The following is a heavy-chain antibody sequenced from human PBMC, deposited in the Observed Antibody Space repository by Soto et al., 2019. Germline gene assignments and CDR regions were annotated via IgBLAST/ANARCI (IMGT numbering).Heavy chain of an antibody. D-gene: IGHD3-3*01. J-gene: IGHJ5*02. V-gene: IGHV1-69*12. CDR2: IVPLFGTA. Sequence: QVQLVQSGAEVTEPGSSVNVSCKTSGGTFGNTAVTWVRQVPGQGLEWIGGIVPLFGTANYAQKFRGRVMITANETTSTSDMDLSSLRSDDTAIYYWARDGDPGYSFWSGPLGGCRFDPWGQGTLVTVSS. CDR3: ARDGDPGYSFWSGPLGGCRFDP. CDR1: GGTFGNTA.